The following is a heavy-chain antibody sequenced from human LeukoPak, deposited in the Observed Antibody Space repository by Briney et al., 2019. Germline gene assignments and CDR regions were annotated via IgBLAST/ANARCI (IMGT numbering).Heavy chain of an antibody. J-gene: IGHJ4*02. Sequence: PSETLSLTCTVSGGSISSNSYYWAWIRQSPGKGMEWIGSIYHSGSTYNNPSLRSRVTISVDTSKNQFSVKLSSVTAADTAVYYCARSFQRDGYNDYWGQGTLVTVSS. V-gene: IGHV4-39*01. CDR3: ARSFQRDGYNDY. CDR1: GGSISSNSYY. CDR2: IYHSGST. D-gene: IGHD5-24*01.